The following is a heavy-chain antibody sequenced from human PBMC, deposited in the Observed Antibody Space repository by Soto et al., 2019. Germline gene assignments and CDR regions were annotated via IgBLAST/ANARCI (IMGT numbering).Heavy chain of an antibody. D-gene: IGHD3-16*02. CDR1: GFTFSSYA. CDR3: AKAKNDFYHYDYIWGSYQDYYFDY. Sequence: GGSLRLSCAASGFTFSSYAMSWVRQAPGKGLEWVSAISGSGGSTYYADSVKGRFTISRDNSKNTLYLQMNSLRAEDTAVYYCAKAKNDFYHYDYIWGSYQDYYFDYWGQGTLVTVSS. V-gene: IGHV3-23*01. CDR2: ISGSGGST. J-gene: IGHJ4*02.